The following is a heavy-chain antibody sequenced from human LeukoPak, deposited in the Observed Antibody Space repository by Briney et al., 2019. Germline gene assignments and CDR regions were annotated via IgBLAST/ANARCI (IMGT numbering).Heavy chain of an antibody. CDR3: ARGLSGGGNPHSDS. CDR1: GYSFTGYF. V-gene: IGHV1-2*02. J-gene: IGHJ4*02. Sequence: ASVKVSCKASGYSFTGYFIHWLRQAPGQGLEWVGWIRVKTGDTTYAQKFQGRVTVTRDTTISTAYMELSRLTSDDTAVYFCARGLSGGGNPHSDSWGQGALVTVSS. D-gene: IGHD4-23*01. CDR2: IRVKTGDT.